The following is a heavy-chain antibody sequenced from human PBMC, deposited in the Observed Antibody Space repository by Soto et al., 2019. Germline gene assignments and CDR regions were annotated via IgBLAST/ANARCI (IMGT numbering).Heavy chain of an antibody. CDR3: ARGEQQLATDFDY. CDR1: GYTFTSYD. Sequence: ASVKVSCKASGYTFTSYDINWVRQATGQGLEWMGWMNPNSGNTGYAQKFQGRVTMTRNTSISTAYMELSSLRSGDTAVYYCARGEQQLATDFDYWGQGTLVTVSS. CDR2: MNPNSGNT. V-gene: IGHV1-8*01. D-gene: IGHD6-13*01. J-gene: IGHJ4*02.